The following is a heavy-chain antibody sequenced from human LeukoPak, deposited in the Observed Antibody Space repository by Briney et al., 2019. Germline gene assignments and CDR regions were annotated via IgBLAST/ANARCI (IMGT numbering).Heavy chain of an antibody. CDR2: FDPEDGET. CDR3: ATEAAELSIGAFDI. Sequence: ASVKVSCKVSGYTLTELSMHWVRQAHGKGLEWMGGFDPEDGETIYAQKFQGRVTMTEDTSTDTAYMELSSLRSEDTAVYYCATEAAELSIGAFDIWGQGTMVTVSS. J-gene: IGHJ3*02. CDR1: GYTLTELS. D-gene: IGHD3-16*02. V-gene: IGHV1-24*01.